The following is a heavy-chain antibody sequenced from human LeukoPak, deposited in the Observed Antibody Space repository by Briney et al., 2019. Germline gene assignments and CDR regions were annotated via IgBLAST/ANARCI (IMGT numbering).Heavy chain of an antibody. V-gene: IGHV1-69*05. J-gene: IGHJ4*02. CDR3: ARGYGHDY. CDR1: GATFTTYA. Sequence: SVKVSCKASGATFTTYAIIWVRQAPGQGLEWMGGIIPVFGTANYAQRFQGRVTITTDESTSTAYMELSSLRSEDTAVYYCARGYGHDYWGQGTLVTVSS. D-gene: IGHD2-15*01. CDR2: IIPVFGTA.